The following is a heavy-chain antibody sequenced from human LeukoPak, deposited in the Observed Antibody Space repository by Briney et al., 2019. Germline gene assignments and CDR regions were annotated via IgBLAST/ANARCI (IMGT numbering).Heavy chain of an antibody. J-gene: IGHJ6*02. CDR2: IYTSGST. CDR1: GGSISSYY. CDR3: ARYGPLYYYYYGMDV. V-gene: IGHV4-4*07. D-gene: IGHD3-10*01. Sequence: SETLSHTCTVSGGSISSYYWSWIRQPAGKGLEWIGRIYTSGSTNYNPSLKSRVTMSVDTSKNQFSLKLSSVTAADTAVYYCARYGPLYYYYYGMDVWGQGTTVTVSS.